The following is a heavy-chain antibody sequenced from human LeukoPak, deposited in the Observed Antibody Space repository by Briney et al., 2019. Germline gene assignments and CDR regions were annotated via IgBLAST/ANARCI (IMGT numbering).Heavy chain of an antibody. V-gene: IGHV4-34*01. D-gene: IGHD3-22*01. Sequence: SETLSLTCAVYGGSFSGCYWSWIRQPPGKGLEWIGEINHSGSTNYNPSLKSRVTISVDTSKNQFSLKLSSVTAADTAVYYCASHPPYYYDSSGYYYPYYFDYWGQGTLVTVSS. CDR3: ASHPPYYYDSSGYYYPYYFDY. CDR2: INHSGST. CDR1: GGSFSGCY. J-gene: IGHJ4*02.